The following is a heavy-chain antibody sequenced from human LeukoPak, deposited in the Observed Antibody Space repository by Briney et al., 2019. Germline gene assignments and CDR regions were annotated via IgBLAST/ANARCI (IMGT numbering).Heavy chain of an antibody. J-gene: IGHJ6*02. CDR1: GFTFSSYG. D-gene: IGHD3-3*01. CDR2: IWYDGSNK. Sequence: PGGSLRLSCAASGFTFSSYGMHWVRQAPGKGLEWVAVIWYDGSNKYYADSVKGRFTISRDNSKNTLYLQMNSLRAEDTAVYYCARDRRAYYDFWSGYYTYYYYYGMDVWGQGTTVTVSS. CDR3: ARDRRAYYDFWSGYYTYYYYYGMDV. V-gene: IGHV3-33*01.